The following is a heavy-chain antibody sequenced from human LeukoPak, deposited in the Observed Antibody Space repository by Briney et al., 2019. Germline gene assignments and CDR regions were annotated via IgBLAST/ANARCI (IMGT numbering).Heavy chain of an antibody. CDR1: GGSFSGYY. V-gene: IGHV4-34*01. J-gene: IGHJ4*02. CDR2: INHSGST. Sequence: PSETLSLTCAVYGGSFSGYYWSWIRQPPGKGLEWIGEINHSGSTNYNPSLKSRVTISVDTSKNQFSLKLSSVTAADTAVYYSARGLRYPFTTDLDYWGQGTLATVSS. D-gene: IGHD2/OR15-2a*01. CDR3: ARGLRYPFTTDLDY.